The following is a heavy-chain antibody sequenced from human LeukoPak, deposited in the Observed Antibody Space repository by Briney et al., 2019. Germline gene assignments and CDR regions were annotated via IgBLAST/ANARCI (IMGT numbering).Heavy chain of an antibody. CDR2: INHSGST. CDR1: GGSFSGYY. J-gene: IGHJ5*02. V-gene: IGHV4-34*01. CDR3: SSMRRNWFDP. D-gene: IGHD2-2*01. Sequence: SETLSLTCAVYGGSFSGYYWSWIRQPPGKGLEWIGEINHSGSTNYNPSLKSRVTISVDTSKNQFSLKLSSVTAADTAVYYCSSMRRNWFDPWGQGTLVTVSS.